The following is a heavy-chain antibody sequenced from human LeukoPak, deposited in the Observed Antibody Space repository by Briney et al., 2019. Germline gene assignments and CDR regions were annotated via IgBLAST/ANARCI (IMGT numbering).Heavy chain of an antibody. V-gene: IGHV3-11*04. Sequence: GGSLRLSCAASTSTFSDYYMSWIRQAPGKGLEWVSHISSSGSFIYYADSVKDRFTISRDNAKNSLDLQMNSLRDVDTAIYYCARAGGGGYNYGLDYWGQGILVAVSS. J-gene: IGHJ4*02. CDR3: ARAGGGGYNYGLDY. D-gene: IGHD5-18*01. CDR1: TSTFSDYY. CDR2: ISSSGSFI.